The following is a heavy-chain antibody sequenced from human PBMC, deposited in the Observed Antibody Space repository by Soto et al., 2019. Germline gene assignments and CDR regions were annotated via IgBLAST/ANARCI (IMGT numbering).Heavy chain of an antibody. CDR1: GYTFSSYG. CDR2: ISDYNGNT. Sequence: QVPLVQSGPEVKKPGASVKVSCNASGYTFSSYGITWVRQAPGQGLEWMGWISDYNGNTNYARKLQGRVTMTIDTSTATAYMELRSLRSDDTAVYYCARRPRSSPWFDPWGQGTLVTVSS. V-gene: IGHV1-18*01. CDR3: ARRPRSSPWFDP. J-gene: IGHJ5*02.